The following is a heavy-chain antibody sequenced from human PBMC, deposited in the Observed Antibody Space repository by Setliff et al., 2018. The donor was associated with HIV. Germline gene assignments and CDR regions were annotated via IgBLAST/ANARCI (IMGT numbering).Heavy chain of an antibody. D-gene: IGHD3-9*01. V-gene: IGHV3-21*01. Sequence: PGESLKISCAASGFTFSNYNMNWVRQAPGKGLEWVSSIRGGNSYIYYADSVKGRFTVPRDDAKNSLYLQMNSLRAEDTAVYYCARGRGDWSLYAFDFWGQGTQVTVSS. CDR2: IRGGNSYI. J-gene: IGHJ4*02. CDR1: GFTFSNYN. CDR3: ARGRGDWSLYAFDF.